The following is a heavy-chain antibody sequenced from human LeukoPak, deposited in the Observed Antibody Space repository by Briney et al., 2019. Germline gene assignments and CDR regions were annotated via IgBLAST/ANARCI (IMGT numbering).Heavy chain of an antibody. CDR3: AKDFMYTD. V-gene: IGHV3-9*01. CDR2: ISWNSGSI. CDR1: GFTFDDYA. J-gene: IGHJ4*02. Sequence: GGSLRLSCAASGFTFDDYAMHWVRQAPGKGLEWVSGISWNSGSIGYADSVKGRFTISRDNAKNSLYLQMNSLRAEDTALYYCAKDFMYTDWGQGTLVTVSS. D-gene: IGHD5-18*01.